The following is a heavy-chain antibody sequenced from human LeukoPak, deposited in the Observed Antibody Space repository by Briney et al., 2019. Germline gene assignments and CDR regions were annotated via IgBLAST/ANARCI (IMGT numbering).Heavy chain of an antibody. CDR1: GFTFSTYW. Sequence: PGRSLRLSCAASGFTFSTYWMHWVRQAPWKGLVWVSRINNDGSTTSYADSVKGRFTISRDNAKNTLYLQMNRLRAEDTVVFYSARDRSHGIDIWGQGTMVTVSS. CDR2: INNDGSTT. CDR3: ARDRSHGIDI. V-gene: IGHV3-74*01. J-gene: IGHJ3*02. D-gene: IGHD2-15*01.